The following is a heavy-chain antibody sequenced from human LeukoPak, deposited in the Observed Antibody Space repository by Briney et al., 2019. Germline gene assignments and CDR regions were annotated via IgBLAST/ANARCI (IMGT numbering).Heavy chain of an antibody. D-gene: IGHD5-12*01. J-gene: IGHJ2*01. CDR3: STTTNTKSDWYFDL. V-gene: IGHV1-69*06. Sequence: ASVKVSCKASGGTFSSYAISWVRQAPGQGLEWMGGIIPIFGTANYAQKFQGRVTITADKSTSTAYMELSSLRSEDTAVYYCSTTTNTKSDWYFDLWGRGTLVTVSS. CDR2: IIPIFGTA. CDR1: GGTFSSYA.